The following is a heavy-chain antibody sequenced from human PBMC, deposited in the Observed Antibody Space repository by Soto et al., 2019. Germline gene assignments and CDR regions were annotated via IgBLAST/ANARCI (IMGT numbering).Heavy chain of an antibody. CDR2: VNPTGGSP. V-gene: IGHV1-46*03. CDR3: SRDLSPY. CDR1: GYDFTRYF. D-gene: IGHD3-16*02. J-gene: IGHJ4*02. Sequence: ASVKVSCKTSGYDFTRYFSHWVRQAPGQGLEWMVKVNPTGGSPTFGQKFQGRVTVTTDTSTSTVYMELSSLRSDDTAVYYCSRDLSPYWGQGSLVTVSS.